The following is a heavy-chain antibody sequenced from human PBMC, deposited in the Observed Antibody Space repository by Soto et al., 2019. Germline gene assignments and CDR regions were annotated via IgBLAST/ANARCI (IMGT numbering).Heavy chain of an antibody. Sequence: ASVKVSCKASGGTFSSYAISWVRQAPGQGLEWMGGIIPIFGTANYAQKFQGRVAITADESTSTAYMELSSLRSEDTAVYYCARGYSSSNYYYGMDVWGQGTTVTVSS. J-gene: IGHJ6*02. D-gene: IGHD6-6*01. CDR2: IIPIFGTA. CDR3: ARGYSSSNYYYGMDV. CDR1: GGTFSSYA. V-gene: IGHV1-69*13.